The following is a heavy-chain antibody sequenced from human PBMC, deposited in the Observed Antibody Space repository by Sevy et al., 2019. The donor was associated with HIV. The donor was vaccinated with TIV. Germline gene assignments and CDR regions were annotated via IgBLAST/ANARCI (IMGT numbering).Heavy chain of an antibody. CDR3: VREGVGGYSYSLDC. D-gene: IGHD5-18*01. CDR2: KKEDGSER. J-gene: IGHJ4*02. V-gene: IGHV3-7*01. CDR1: GFTFSSYW. Sequence: GGSLRLSCAASGFTFSSYWMSWVRRAPGKGLEWVAIKKEDGSERNYVDSVKGRFTISRDNAKNSLYLQMNSLRAEDTAVYYCVREGVGGYSYSLDCWGQGTLVTVSS.